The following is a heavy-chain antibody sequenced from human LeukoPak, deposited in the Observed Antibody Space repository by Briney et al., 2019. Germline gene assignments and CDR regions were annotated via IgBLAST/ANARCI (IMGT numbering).Heavy chain of an antibody. J-gene: IGHJ6*02. CDR2: ISGSGGST. D-gene: IGHD3-3*01. Sequence: PGGSLRLSCAASGITFSRSGMSWVRQAPGKGLEWVSAISGSGGSTYYADSVKGRFTISRDNSKNTLHLQMNSLRAEDTAVYYCAKAARPYYDFWSGYYDYYYYGMDVWGQGTTVTVSS. CDR3: AKAARPYYDFWSGYYDYYYYGMDV. V-gene: IGHV3-23*01. CDR1: GITFSRSG.